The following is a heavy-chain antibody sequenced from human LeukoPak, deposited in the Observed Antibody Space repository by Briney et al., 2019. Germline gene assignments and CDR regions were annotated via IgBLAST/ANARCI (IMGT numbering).Heavy chain of an antibody. CDR1: GGSISSSSYY. J-gene: IGHJ3*02. CDR2: IYYSGST. Sequence: PSETLSLTCTVSGGSISSSSYYWGWIRQPPGKGLEWIGSIYYSGSTYYNPSLKSRVTISVDTSKNQFSLKLSSVTAADTAVYYCASQDCSSTSCYAFDIWGQGTMVTVSS. D-gene: IGHD2-2*01. V-gene: IGHV4-39*01. CDR3: ASQDCSSTSCYAFDI.